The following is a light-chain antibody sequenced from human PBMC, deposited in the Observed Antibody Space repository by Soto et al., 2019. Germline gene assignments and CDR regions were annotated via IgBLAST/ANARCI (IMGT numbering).Light chain of an antibody. V-gene: IGKV3-20*01. CDR3: QQYASSPLT. CDR1: QSVGRNF. J-gene: IGKJ4*01. CDR2: GAS. Sequence: EIVLTQSPGTLSLSPGERATLSCRASQSVGRNFLAWYQQKPGQAPRLLIHGASSRATGIPDRISGSGSGTDFTLTISRLEPEDFAVYYCQQYASSPLTFGGGTKVE.